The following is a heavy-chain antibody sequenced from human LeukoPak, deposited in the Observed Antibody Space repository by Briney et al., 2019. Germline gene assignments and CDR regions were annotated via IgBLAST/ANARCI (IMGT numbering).Heavy chain of an antibody. J-gene: IGHJ4*02. D-gene: IGHD3-3*01. CDR2: INHNGNVN. Sequence: PGGSLRLSCAASGFTFSSYWMNWARQAPGKGLEWVASINHNGNVNYYADSVKGRFTISRDIAKNTLYLQMNSLRAEDTGVYYCAKDHYWSIDYWGRGTLVTVSS. V-gene: IGHV3-7*01. CDR3: AKDHYWSIDY. CDR1: GFTFSSYW.